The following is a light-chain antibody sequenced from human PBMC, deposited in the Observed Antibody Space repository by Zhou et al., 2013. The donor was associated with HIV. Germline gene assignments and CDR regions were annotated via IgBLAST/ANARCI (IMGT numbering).Light chain of an antibody. CDR1: QSISSY. CDR3: QESLRTPQT. CDR2: GAS. J-gene: IGKJ2*01. Sequence: DIQMTQSPTSLSASVGDRVTITCRASQSISSYLNWYQHRPGRAPKLLIFGASRLIPGVPTRFSGSGSGSDFTLTISGLQPEDFATYYCQESLRTPQTFGQGTRLEI. V-gene: IGKV1-39*01.